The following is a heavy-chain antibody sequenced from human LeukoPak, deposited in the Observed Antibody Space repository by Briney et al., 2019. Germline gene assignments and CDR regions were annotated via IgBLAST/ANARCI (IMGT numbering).Heavy chain of an antibody. V-gene: IGHV3-23*01. J-gene: IGHJ4*02. Sequence: QTGGSLRLSCAASGFTFNIYAMSWVRQAPGKGLEWVSAISGSGGSTYYAGSVKGRFTISRDNSKNTLYLQMNSLRAEDTAVYYCAKAPGFLETVYFDSWGQGTLVTVSS. CDR2: ISGSGGST. D-gene: IGHD1-1*01. CDR3: AKAPGFLETVYFDS. CDR1: GFTFNIYA.